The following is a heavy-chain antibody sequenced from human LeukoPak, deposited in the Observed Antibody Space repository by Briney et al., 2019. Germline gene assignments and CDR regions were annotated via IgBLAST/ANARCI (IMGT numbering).Heavy chain of an antibody. J-gene: IGHJ5*02. CDR2: INPSGDNT. CDR3: AGVNSLGDDSWWFDP. Sequence: GASVKVSCKASGYTFTNNYMHWARQAPGQGLEWMGIINPSGDNTWYAQKFQGRVTMTRDMATSTDYMEVSSLRSEDTAVYYCAGVNSLGDDSWWFDPGGQGTLVTVSS. V-gene: IGHV1-46*01. D-gene: IGHD1-26*01. CDR1: GYTFTNNY.